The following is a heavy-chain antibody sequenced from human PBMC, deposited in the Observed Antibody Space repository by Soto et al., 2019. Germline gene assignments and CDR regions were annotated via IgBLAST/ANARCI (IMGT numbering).Heavy chain of an antibody. CDR2: IYWDDDK. CDR3: AHSPFFGDKLDY. D-gene: IGHD2-21*01. CDR1: GFSLNTGGVG. J-gene: IGHJ4*02. V-gene: IGHV2-5*02. Sequence: QITLRESGPTLVKPTQTLTLTCTFPGFSLNTGGVGVGWIRQPPGKALEWLAIIYWDDDKRSSPSLKNRLTLTKDTATNQVVLTMTNVDPVDPATYSCAHSPFFGDKLDYWGQGTLVTVSS.